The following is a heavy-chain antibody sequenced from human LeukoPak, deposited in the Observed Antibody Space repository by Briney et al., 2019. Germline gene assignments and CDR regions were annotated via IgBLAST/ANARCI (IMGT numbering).Heavy chain of an antibody. CDR2: TYYRSKWYN. Sequence: SQTLSLTCAISGGSVSSNSTAWNWIRQSPSRGLEWLGRTYYRSKWYNDYALSVKSRITINPDTSKNLFSLQLNSVSPEDTAVYYCAREYSSSGLAFDYWGQGTLVTVSS. CDR3: AREYSSSGLAFDY. V-gene: IGHV6-1*01. D-gene: IGHD6-19*01. CDR1: GGSVSSNSTA. J-gene: IGHJ4*02.